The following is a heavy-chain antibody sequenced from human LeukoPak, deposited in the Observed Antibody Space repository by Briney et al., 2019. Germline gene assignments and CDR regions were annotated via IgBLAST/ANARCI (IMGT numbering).Heavy chain of an antibody. V-gene: IGHV3-23*01. J-gene: IGHJ6*02. D-gene: IGHD2-2*02. CDR2: ISGSGSSI. Sequence: GGSLRLSCAASGFTFSNYAVNWIRQAPGKGLKWVSVISGSGSSIYYTDSVKGRFTISRDNSKNTLYLQMNSLRAEDTAVYYCARERLLVVPAAIRNYYYGMDVWGQGTTVTVSS. CDR3: ARERLLVVPAAIRNYYYGMDV. CDR1: GFTFSNYA.